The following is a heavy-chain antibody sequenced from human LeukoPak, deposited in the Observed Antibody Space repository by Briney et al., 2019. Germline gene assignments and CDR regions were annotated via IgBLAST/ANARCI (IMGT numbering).Heavy chain of an antibody. CDR1: GFTFSSYG. Sequence: PGGSLRLSCAASGFTFSSYGMQWVRQAPGKGLEWVAVISYDGSNKFYADSVKGRFTISRDNSKNTLYLQMNSLRAEDTALHYCAKVITIRWAGLDYWGQGTLVTVSS. J-gene: IGHJ4*02. V-gene: IGHV3-30*18. CDR3: AKVITIRWAGLDY. D-gene: IGHD3-10*01. CDR2: ISYDGSNK.